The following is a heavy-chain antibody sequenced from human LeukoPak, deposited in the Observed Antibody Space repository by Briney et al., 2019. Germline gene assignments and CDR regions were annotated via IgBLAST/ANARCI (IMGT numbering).Heavy chain of an antibody. CDR2: VSYSGST. D-gene: IGHD3-3*02. CDR3: ARWGQFWSGYYSFDY. CDR1: EFTFSSYE. V-gene: IGHV4-39*01. J-gene: IGHJ4*02. Sequence: GSLRLSCSASEFTFSSYEMNWIRQPPGKGLEWIGSVSYSGSTYYNPSLKSRVTTSVDTSKNQFSLKLSSVTAADTAVYYCARWGQFWSGYYSFDYWGQGTLVTVSS.